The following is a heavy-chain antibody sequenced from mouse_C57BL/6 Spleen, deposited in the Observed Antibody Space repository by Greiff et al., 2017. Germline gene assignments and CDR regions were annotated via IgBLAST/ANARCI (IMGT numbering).Heavy chain of an antibody. CDR2: IYPSDSET. Sequence: QVQLQPPGAELVRPGSSVKLSCKASGYTFTSYWMDWVKQRPGQGLEWIGNIYPSDSETHYNQKFKDKATLTVDKSSRTAYMQLSSLTSEDSAVYYCARWYDYDEAWFAYWGQGTLVTVSA. CDR1: GYTFTSYW. J-gene: IGHJ3*01. V-gene: IGHV1-61*01. D-gene: IGHD2-4*01. CDR3: ARWYDYDEAWFAY.